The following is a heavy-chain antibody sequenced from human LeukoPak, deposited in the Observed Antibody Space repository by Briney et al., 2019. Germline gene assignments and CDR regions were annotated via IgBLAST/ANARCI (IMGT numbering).Heavy chain of an antibody. CDR1: GGYISSYY. Sequence: SETLSLTCTVSGGYISSYYWSWLRQPPGKGLAWIGYIYYSGSTNYNPSLKSRVTISVDTSKNQFSLKLSSVTAADTAVYYCASSAGGYGDYPALDYWGQGTLVTVSS. D-gene: IGHD4-17*01. V-gene: IGHV4-59*01. CDR3: ASSAGGYGDYPALDY. J-gene: IGHJ4*02. CDR2: IYYSGST.